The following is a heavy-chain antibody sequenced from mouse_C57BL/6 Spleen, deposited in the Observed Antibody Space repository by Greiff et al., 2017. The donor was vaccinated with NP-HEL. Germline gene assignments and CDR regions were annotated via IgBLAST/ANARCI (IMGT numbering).Heavy chain of an antibody. D-gene: IGHD3-2*02. CDR1: GYTFTSYW. V-gene: IGHV1-50*01. Sequence: VQLQQPGAELVKPGASVKLSCKASGYTFTSYWMQWVKQRPGQGLEWSGEIDPSDSYTNYNQKFKGKATLTVDTSSSTAYMQLSSLTSEDSAVYYCARGDSSGYAWFAYWGQGTLVTVSA. CDR3: ARGDSSGYAWFAY. CDR2: IDPSDSYT. J-gene: IGHJ3*01.